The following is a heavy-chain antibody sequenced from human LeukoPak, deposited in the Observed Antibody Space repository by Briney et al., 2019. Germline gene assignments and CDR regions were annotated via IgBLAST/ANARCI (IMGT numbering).Heavy chain of an antibody. V-gene: IGHV4-59*01. D-gene: IGHD2-2*01. Sequence: PSETLSLTCTVSGGSISSYYWSWIRQPPGKGLEWIGYIYYSGSTNYNPSLKSRVTISVDTSKNQFSLKPSSVTAADTAVYYCARGGDIVVVPAAHPYFDYWGQGTLVTVSS. CDR1: GGSISSYY. CDR3: ARGGDIVVVPAAHPYFDY. CDR2: IYYSGST. J-gene: IGHJ4*02.